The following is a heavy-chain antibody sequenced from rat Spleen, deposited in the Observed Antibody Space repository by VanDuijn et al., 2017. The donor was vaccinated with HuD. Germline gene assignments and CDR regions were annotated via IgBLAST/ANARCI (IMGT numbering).Heavy chain of an antibody. D-gene: IGHD1-11*01. V-gene: IGHV5-27*01. J-gene: IGHJ2*01. CDR1: GFTFSNYY. Sequence: EVQLVESGGGLVQPGRSLKLSCAASGFTFSNYYMAWVRQAPTKGLEWVAYISTGGGSTYYRDSVKGRFTISSDNAENTVYLQMNSLRSDDTATYYCVKDRDGGYAFDYWGQGVMVTVSS. CDR2: ISTGGGST. CDR3: VKDRDGGYAFDY.